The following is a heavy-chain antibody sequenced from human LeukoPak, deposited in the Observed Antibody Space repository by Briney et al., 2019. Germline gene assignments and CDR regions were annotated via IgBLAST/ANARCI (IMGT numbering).Heavy chain of an antibody. D-gene: IGHD5-24*01. J-gene: IGHJ4*02. V-gene: IGHV3-11*04. CDR2: ISSSGSTI. CDR1: GFTFSDYY. Sequence: GGSLRLSCAASGFTFSDYYMSWIRQAPGKGLEWVSYISSSGSTIYYADSVKGRFTISRDNAKNTLYLQMNSLRAEDTAVYYCAREASYLEMATPFDYWGQGTLVTVSS. CDR3: AREASYLEMATPFDY.